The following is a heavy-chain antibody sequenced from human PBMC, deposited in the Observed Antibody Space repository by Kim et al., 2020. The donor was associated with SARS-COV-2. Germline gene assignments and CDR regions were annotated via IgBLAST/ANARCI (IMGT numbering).Heavy chain of an antibody. CDR1: GFTFSSYA. CDR2: ISYDGSNK. Sequence: GGSLRLSCAASGFTFSSYAMHWVRQAPGKGLEWVAVISYDGSNKYYADSVKGRFTISRDNSKNTLYLQMNSLRAEDTAVYYCARERSYDFWSGYYSYYY. J-gene: IGHJ6*01. CDR3: ARERSYDFWSGYYSYYY. V-gene: IGHV3-30*04. D-gene: IGHD3-3*01.